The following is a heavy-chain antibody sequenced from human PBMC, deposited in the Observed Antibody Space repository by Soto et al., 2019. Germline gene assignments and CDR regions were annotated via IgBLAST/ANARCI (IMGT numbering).Heavy chain of an antibody. V-gene: IGHV3-21*01. J-gene: IGHJ6*02. CDR3: ARDGVVVTATHYYYYGMDV. CDR1: GFTFSSYS. D-gene: IGHD2-21*02. CDR2: ISSSSSYI. Sequence: GGSLRLSCAASGFTFSSYSMNWVRQAPGKGLEWVSSISSSSSYIYYADSVKGRFTISRDNAKNSLYLQMKSLRAEDTAVYYCARDGVVVTATHYYYYGMDVWGQGTTVTVSS.